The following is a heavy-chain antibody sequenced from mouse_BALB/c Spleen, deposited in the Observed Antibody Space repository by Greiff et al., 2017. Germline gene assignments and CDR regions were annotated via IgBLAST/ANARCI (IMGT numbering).Heavy chain of an antibody. Sequence: EVMLVESGPGLVKPSQSLSLTCTVTGYSITSDYAWNWIRQFPGNKLEWMGYISYSGSTSYNPSLKSRISITRDTSKNQFFLQLNSVTTEDTATYYCARWGYGPWYFDVWGAGTTVTVSS. J-gene: IGHJ1*01. CDR1: GYSITSDYA. V-gene: IGHV3-2*02. D-gene: IGHD1-2*01. CDR2: ISYSGST. CDR3: ARWGYGPWYFDV.